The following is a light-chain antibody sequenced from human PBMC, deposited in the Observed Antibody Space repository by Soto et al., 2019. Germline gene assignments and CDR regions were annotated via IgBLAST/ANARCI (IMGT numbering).Light chain of an antibody. V-gene: IGLV2-8*01. Sequence: QSVLTQPPSASGSPGRSVTTSCTGTSSDVGGYNYVSWYQQHPGKAPKLMIYEVSKRPSGVPDRFSGSKSGNTASLTVSGLQAEDEPDYYCTSYAGSNNLVFGGGTQVTVL. CDR3: TSYAGSNNLV. J-gene: IGLJ2*01. CDR1: SSDVGGYNY. CDR2: EVS.